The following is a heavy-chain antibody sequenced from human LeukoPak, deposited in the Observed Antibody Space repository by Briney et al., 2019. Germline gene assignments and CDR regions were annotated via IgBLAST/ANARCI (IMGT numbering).Heavy chain of an antibody. Sequence: GSLRLSCAASGFTFSTYWMNWVRQAPGKGLEWVANTKEDGNEKYNVDSVRGRFTISRDNAKNSLYLQMSSLRAEDTAVYYCARGSGGSAADWFDSWGQGTLVTVAS. V-gene: IGHV3-7*01. CDR3: ARGSGGSAADWFDS. CDR1: GFTFSTYW. D-gene: IGHD2-15*01. CDR2: TKEDGNEK. J-gene: IGHJ5*01.